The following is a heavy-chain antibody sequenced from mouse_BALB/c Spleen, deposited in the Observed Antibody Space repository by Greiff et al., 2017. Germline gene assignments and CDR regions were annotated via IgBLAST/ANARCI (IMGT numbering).Heavy chain of an antibody. J-gene: IGHJ2*01. CDR3: ARDTTVVAGFDY. V-gene: IGHV3-2*02. Sequence: EVQLQQSGPGLVKPSQSLSLTCTVTGYSITSDYAWNWIRQFPGNKLEWMGYISYSGSTSYNPSLKSRISITRDTSKNQFFLQLNSVTTEDTATYYCARDTTVVAGFDYWGQGTTLTVSS. D-gene: IGHD1-1*01. CDR1: GYSITSDYA. CDR2: ISYSGST.